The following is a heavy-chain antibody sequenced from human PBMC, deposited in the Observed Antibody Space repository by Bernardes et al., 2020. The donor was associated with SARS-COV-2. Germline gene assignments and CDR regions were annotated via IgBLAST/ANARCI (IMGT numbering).Heavy chain of an antibody. CDR2: IYHSGSI. V-gene: IGHV4-4*02. CDR3: ARSRGTYDAFDV. Sequence: SETLSLTCAVSGGSISGYNWWHWVRLPPGKGLEWIGEIYHSGSINSSPSHKSRLTISIDKSKNQFSLKLSSVTAADTAVYYCARSRGTYDAFDVWGQGTMVTVSS. D-gene: IGHD3-10*01. CDR1: GGSISGYNW. J-gene: IGHJ3*01.